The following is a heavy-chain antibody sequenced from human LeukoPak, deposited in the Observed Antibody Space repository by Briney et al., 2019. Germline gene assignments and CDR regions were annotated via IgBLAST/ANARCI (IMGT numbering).Heavy chain of an antibody. CDR2: ISPSGSIS. J-gene: IGHJ4*02. CDR1: GFTFSSHG. CDR3: AKDRSIGTYYTFDH. Sequence: PGGTLRLSGAASGFTFSSHGINWVHQAPGKGLEWVSGISPSGSISYYADSVKGRFTISRDNSKNTVSLQMSSLTAADTAVYYCAKDRSIGTYYTFDHWGQGTLVTVSS. D-gene: IGHD1-26*01. V-gene: IGHV3-23*01.